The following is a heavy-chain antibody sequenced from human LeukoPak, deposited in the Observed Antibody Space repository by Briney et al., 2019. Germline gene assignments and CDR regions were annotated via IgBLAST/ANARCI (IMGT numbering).Heavy chain of an antibody. J-gene: IGHJ2*01. CDR2: IYSGGST. Sequence: GGSLRLSCAASGFTVSKNYMNWVRQAPGKGLEWVSVIYSGGSTLYADSVKGRFTISRHNYKNTVDLQMNGLRAEDSAVYYCAGTKDTSAFWYFDLWGRGTLVTVSS. CDR3: AGTKDTSAFWYFDL. V-gene: IGHV3-53*04. CDR1: GFTVSKNY. D-gene: IGHD2-2*02.